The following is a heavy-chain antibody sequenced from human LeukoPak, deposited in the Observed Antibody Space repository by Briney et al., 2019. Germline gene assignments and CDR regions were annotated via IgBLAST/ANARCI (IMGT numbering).Heavy chain of an antibody. D-gene: IGHD1-26*01. J-gene: IGHJ5*02. Sequence: APVKVSCKVSGYTLTELSMHRVRQAPGKGLEWMGGFDPEDGETIYAQKFQGRVTMTEGTSTDTAYMELSSLRSEDTAVYYCATDTYSGSYRWFDPWGQGTLVTVSS. V-gene: IGHV1-24*01. CDR1: GYTLTELS. CDR2: FDPEDGET. CDR3: ATDTYSGSYRWFDP.